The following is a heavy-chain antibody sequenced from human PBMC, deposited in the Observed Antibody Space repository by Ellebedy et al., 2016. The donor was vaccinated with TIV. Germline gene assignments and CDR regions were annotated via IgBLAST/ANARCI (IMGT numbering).Heavy chain of an antibody. D-gene: IGHD3-22*01. CDR1: GFIFSNSP. J-gene: IGHJ4*02. V-gene: IGHV3-64D*08. CDR3: ANYHSGGYGS. CDR2: ISSEGDST. Sequence: GGSLRLSXSASGFIFSNSPMHWVRQAPGKGLEYVSAISSEGDSTYYADSVKGRFTISRDNSQNTLFLQMSGLRPEDTAVYYCANYHSGGYGSWGQGTLVTVSS.